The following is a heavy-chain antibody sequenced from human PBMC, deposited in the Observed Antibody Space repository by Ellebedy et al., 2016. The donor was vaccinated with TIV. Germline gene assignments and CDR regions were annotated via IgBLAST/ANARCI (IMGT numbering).Heavy chain of an antibody. CDR3: ARDDGVAVANEPVRWFDP. D-gene: IGHD6-19*01. CDR1: GYTFTNYG. Sequence: AASVKVSCKASGYTFTNYGLSWVRQAPGQGLEWMGWINTNTRSPTYAPGFTGRFVFSLDTSVSTAYLQISSLRSEDTAVYYCARDDGVAVANEPVRWFDPWGQGTRVTVSS. J-gene: IGHJ5*02. CDR2: INTNTRSP. V-gene: IGHV7-4-1*02.